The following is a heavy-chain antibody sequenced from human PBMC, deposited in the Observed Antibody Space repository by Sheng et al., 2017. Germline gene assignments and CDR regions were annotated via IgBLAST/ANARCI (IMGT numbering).Heavy chain of an antibody. CDR2: IKSKTDGGTT. J-gene: IGHJ6*03. V-gene: IGHV3-15*01. CDR1: GFTFSNAW. CDR3: TTDLRSDFWSGPLWGGGYYMDV. Sequence: EVQLVESGGGLVKPGGSLRLSCAASGFTFSNAWMSWVRQAPGKGLEWVGRIKSKTDGGTTDYAAPVKGRFTISRDDSKNTLYLQMNSLKTEDTAVYYCTTDLRSDFWSGPLWGGGYYMDVWGKGTTVTVSS. D-gene: IGHD3-3*01.